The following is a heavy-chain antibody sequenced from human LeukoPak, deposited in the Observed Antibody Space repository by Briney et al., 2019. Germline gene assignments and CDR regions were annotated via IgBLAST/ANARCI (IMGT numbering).Heavy chain of an antibody. J-gene: IGHJ4*02. V-gene: IGHV3-64*01. CDR3: VRDSFYTGYDRGFGY. D-gene: IGHD5-12*01. CDR1: GFTFRNYA. CDR2: ISTNGSRT. Sequence: GGSLRLSCAGSGFTFRNYAMHWVRQAPVTGLRYVSAISTNGSRTFYANSVKGRFTISRDNAKDTMYLQMDSLRADDTAVYYCVRDSFYTGYDRGFGYWGQGALVTVSS.